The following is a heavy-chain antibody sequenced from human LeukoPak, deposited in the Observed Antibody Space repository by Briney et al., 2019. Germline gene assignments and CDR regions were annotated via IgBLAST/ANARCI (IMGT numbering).Heavy chain of an antibody. J-gene: IGHJ5*02. CDR3: AREGAITTIAAAGYNWFDP. V-gene: IGHV4-4*07. CDR1: GGSISSYY. Sequence: SETLSLTCTVSGGSISSYYWSWIRQPAGKGLEWIGRIYTSGSTNYNPSLKSRVTMSVDTSKNQFSLKLSSVTAADTAVYYCAREGAITTIAAAGYNWFDPWGQGTLVTVSS. CDR2: IYTSGST. D-gene: IGHD6-13*01.